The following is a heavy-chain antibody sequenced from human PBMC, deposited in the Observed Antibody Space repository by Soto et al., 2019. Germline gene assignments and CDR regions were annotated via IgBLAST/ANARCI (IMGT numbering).Heavy chain of an antibody. Sequence: QVQLVQSGAEVKKPGSSVKVSCKASGGTFSSYTISWVRQAPGQGLEWMGKIIPILGTANYAQKFQGRVTITADKPXSTAYMEMSSLRSEDTAVYYCARDFHYDLSGEANHWGQGTLVTVSS. V-gene: IGHV1-69*08. CDR2: IIPILGTA. CDR3: ARDFHYDLSGEANH. J-gene: IGHJ5*02. CDR1: GGTFSSYT. D-gene: IGHD3-10*02.